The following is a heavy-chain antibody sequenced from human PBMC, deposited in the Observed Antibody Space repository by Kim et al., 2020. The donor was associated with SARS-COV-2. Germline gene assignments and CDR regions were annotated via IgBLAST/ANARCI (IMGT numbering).Heavy chain of an antibody. Sequence: GGSLRLSCAASGFTFSSYAMSWVRQAPGKGLEWVSAISGSGGSTYYADSVKGRFTISRDNSKNTLYLQMNSLRSEDTAVYYCAKDRLSGSVCFDYWGQGTLLTVSS. CDR2: ISGSGGST. J-gene: IGHJ4*02. CDR1: GFTFSSYA. CDR3: AKDRLSGSVCFDY. V-gene: IGHV3-23*01. D-gene: IGHD3-10*01.